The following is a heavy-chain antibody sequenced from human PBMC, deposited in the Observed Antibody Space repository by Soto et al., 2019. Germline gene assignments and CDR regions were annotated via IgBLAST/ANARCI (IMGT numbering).Heavy chain of an antibody. CDR1: GFTFGDYA. V-gene: IGHV3-49*03. CDR2: IRSKAYGGTT. D-gene: IGHD2-15*01. J-gene: IGHJ6*02. CDR3: TRDTITYSPYYYYGMDV. Sequence: SLRLSCTASGFTFGDYAMSWFRQAPGKGLEWVGFIRSKAYGGTTEYAASVKGRFTISRDDSKSIAYLQMNSLKTEDTAVYYCTRDTITYSPYYYYGMDVWGQGTTVTVSS.